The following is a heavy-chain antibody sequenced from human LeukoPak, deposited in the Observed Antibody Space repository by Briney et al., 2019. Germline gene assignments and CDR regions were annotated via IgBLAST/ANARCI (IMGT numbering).Heavy chain of an antibody. J-gene: IGHJ4*01. Sequence: GGSPRLSCAASGFAFNNYAMNWVRQAPGKGLEWVSIFSGSDGNSYYADSVKGRFTMSRDNSKSTVYLLLNSLRAEDTAIYYCARDRAEYCGGNCYLGPDYWGQGTLVTVSS. D-gene: IGHD2-21*02. CDR1: GFAFNNYA. V-gene: IGHV3-23*01. CDR3: ARDRAEYCGGNCYLGPDY. CDR2: FSGSDGNS.